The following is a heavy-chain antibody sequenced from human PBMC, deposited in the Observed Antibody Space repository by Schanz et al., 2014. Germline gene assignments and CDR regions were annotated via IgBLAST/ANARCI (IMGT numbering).Heavy chain of an antibody. D-gene: IGHD5-12*01. V-gene: IGHV4-4*07. CDR2: IYSNGIS. CDR1: GGSINNYF. CDR3: VRVKGEHSGHDYIVY. Sequence: QVHLQESGPGLVKPSETLSVTCTVSGGSINNYFWTWIRQPAGKGLEWIGRIYSNGISHYNPSLENRIAMSVDTTNNKFSLILTPVTPADTAIYFCVRVKGEHSGHDYIVYWGQGIQVTVSP. J-gene: IGHJ4*02.